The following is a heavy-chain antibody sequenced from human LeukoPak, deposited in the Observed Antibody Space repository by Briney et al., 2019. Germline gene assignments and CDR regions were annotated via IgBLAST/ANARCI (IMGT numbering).Heavy chain of an antibody. CDR2: IYYSGST. CDR3: ARYGVLYYFDY. CDR1: GGSISSGGYY. D-gene: IGHD2-8*01. J-gene: IGHJ4*02. Sequence: PSETLSLTCTVSGGSISSGGYYWSWIRQHPGKGLEWIGYIYYSGSTNYNPSLKSRVTISVDTSKNQFSLKLSSVTAADTAVYYCARYGVLYYFDYWGQGTLVTVSS. V-gene: IGHV4-61*08.